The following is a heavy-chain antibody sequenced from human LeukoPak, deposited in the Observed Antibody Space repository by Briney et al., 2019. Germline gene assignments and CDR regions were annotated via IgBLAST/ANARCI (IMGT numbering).Heavy chain of an antibody. V-gene: IGHV1-2*02. D-gene: IGHD4-23*01. CDR1: GYTFTGYY. CDR3: ARRGGDYGGYDAFDI. CDR2: INPNSGGT. Sequence: ASVKVSCKASGYTFTGYYMHWVRQAPGQGLEWMGWINPNSGGTNYAQKFQGRVTMTRDTSISTAYMELSRLRSDDTAVYYCARRGGDYGGYDAFDIWGQGTMVTVSS. J-gene: IGHJ3*02.